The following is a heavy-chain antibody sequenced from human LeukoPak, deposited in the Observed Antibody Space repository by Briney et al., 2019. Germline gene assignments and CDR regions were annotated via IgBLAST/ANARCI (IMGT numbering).Heavy chain of an antibody. V-gene: IGHV3-21*04. CDR3: VRDGAVVTSGSYPWRYFQY. Sequence: TGRSLRLSCAASGFTFSSYGMHWVRQAPGKGLEWVSSISSSSSYIYYADSVKGRFTISRDNAKNSLYLQMNSLRAEDTAVYYCVRDGAVVTSGSYPWRYFQYWGQGTLVTVSS. D-gene: IGHD3-10*01. CDR2: ISSSSSYI. J-gene: IGHJ1*01. CDR1: GFTFSSYG.